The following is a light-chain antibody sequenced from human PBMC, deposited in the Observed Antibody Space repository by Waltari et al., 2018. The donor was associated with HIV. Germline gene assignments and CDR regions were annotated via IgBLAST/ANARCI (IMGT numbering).Light chain of an antibody. CDR1: QSLFYSGDGNIY. V-gene: IGKV2-40*01. J-gene: IGKJ5*01. CDR2: TLS. Sequence: DVVMTQTPLSLPVTPGEPASISCRSSQSLFYSGDGNIYLDWYLQKPGQSPQILIDTLSYRASGVPDRFTGSGSGTDFTLKISRVEAEDVGVYYCMQRLKFPITFGQGTRLEIK. CDR3: MQRLKFPIT.